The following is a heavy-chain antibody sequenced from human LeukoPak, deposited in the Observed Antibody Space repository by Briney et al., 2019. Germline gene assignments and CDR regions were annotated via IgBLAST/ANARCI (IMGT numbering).Heavy chain of an antibody. D-gene: IGHD5-12*01. V-gene: IGHV3-23*01. CDR2: ISGSGGST. CDR1: GFTFSSYA. Sequence: PGGSLRLSCAASGFTFSSYAMSWVRQAPGKGLEWVSAISGSGGSTYYADSVKGRFTISRDNSKNTLYLQMNSLRAEDMAVYYCARGVDIVATIQDYWGQGTLVTVSS. J-gene: IGHJ4*02. CDR3: ARGVDIVATIQDY.